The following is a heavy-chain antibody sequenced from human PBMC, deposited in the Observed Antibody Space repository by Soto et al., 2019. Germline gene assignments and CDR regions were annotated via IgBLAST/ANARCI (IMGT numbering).Heavy chain of an antibody. J-gene: IGHJ4*01. CDR3: AKLPNCGGDCYFDY. Sequence: LRLSCATSGFAFSSHGMHWVRQAPGKGLEWVAVVRFGGITKYYADSVKGRFTISRDNSKSMVYLQMNSLRPDDTAVYFCAKLPNCGGDCYFDYWGQGTPVTVSS. CDR2: VRFGGITK. CDR1: GFAFSSHG. D-gene: IGHD2-21*02. V-gene: IGHV3-30*02.